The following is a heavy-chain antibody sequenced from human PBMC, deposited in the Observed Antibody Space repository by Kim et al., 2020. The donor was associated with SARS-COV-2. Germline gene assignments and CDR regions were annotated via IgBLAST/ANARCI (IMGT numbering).Heavy chain of an antibody. Sequence: ASVKVSCKASGYTFTSYAMSWVRQAPGQGLEWLGWINANPGNPTYAQGFTGRFVFSLDNPVSTAYLQISSLRAEDTAVYYCARDAYFDYWGQGTLVTVSS. CDR1: GYTFTSYA. J-gene: IGHJ4*02. CDR2: INANPGNP. CDR3: ARDAYFDY. V-gene: IGHV7-4-1*02.